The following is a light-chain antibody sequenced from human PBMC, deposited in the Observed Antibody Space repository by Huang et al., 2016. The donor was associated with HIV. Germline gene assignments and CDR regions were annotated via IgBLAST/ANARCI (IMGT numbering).Light chain of an antibody. CDR2: GAS. CDR3: QQYGTSPQT. J-gene: IGKJ1*01. V-gene: IGKV3-20*01. CDR1: QSVRSSS. Sequence: EIVLTQSPGTLFLSPGERATLSCMDSQSVRSSSLAWYQQKPGHAPRLVSHGASSMATGIPDRFSGRGSGTDFTLTISRLEPEDFAVYYCQQYGTSPQTFGQGTKVEIK.